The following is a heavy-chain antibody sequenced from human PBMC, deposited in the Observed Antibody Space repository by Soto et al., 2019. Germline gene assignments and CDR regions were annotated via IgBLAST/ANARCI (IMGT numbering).Heavy chain of an antibody. CDR1: GFTFSSYG. CDR2: ISYDGRNK. CDR3: AKDQRYSSSWYPGTSYYYGMDV. J-gene: IGHJ6*02. V-gene: IGHV3-30*18. Sequence: QVQLVESGGGVVQPGRSLRLSCAASGFTFSSYGMHWVRQAPGKGLEWVAVISYDGRNKYYADSVKGRFTISRDNSKNTLYLQMNSLRAEDTAVYYCAKDQRYSSSWYPGTSYYYGMDVWCQGSTVTVSS. D-gene: IGHD6-13*01.